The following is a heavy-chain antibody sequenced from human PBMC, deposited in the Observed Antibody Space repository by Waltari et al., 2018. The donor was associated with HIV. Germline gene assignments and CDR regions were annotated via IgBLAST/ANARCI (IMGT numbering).Heavy chain of an antibody. CDR2: INPNSGGT. CDR3: ARQYCSGDSCYFDQYYFDY. D-gene: IGHD2-15*01. V-gene: IGHV1-2*02. J-gene: IGHJ4*02. Sequence: QVQLVQSGTEVKKPGASVKVSCKASGYTFIGYYMHWVRQAPGHGLEWMGWINPNSGGTNYAQNFQGRVTMTRDTSINTAYMELSSLRSDDTAVFYCARQYCSGDSCYFDQYYFDYWGQGTLVTVSS. CDR1: GYTFIGYY.